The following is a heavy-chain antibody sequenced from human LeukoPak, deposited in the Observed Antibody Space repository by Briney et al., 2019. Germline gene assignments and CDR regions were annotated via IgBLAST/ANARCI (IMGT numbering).Heavy chain of an antibody. D-gene: IGHD3-22*01. CDR1: GYTFTSYG. CDR2: INPNSGGT. V-gene: IGHV1-2*02. Sequence: ASVKVSCKASGYTFTSYGISWVRQAPGQGLEWMGWINPNSGGTNYAQKFQGRVTMTRDTSISTAYMELSRLRSDDTAVYYCARGTIGVLDYYYMDVWGKGTTVTVSS. CDR3: ARGTIGVLDYYYMDV. J-gene: IGHJ6*03.